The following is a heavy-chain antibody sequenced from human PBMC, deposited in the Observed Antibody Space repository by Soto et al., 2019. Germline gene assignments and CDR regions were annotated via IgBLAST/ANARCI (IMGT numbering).Heavy chain of an antibody. D-gene: IGHD3-10*01. CDR3: AMRSGSVY. Sequence: SETLSLTCTVSGGSISSSSYYWGWIRQPPGKGLEWIGSIYYSGSTYYNPSLKSRVTISVDTSKNQFSLKLSSVTAADTAVYYCAMRSGSVYWGQGTLVTVSS. CDR2: IYYSGST. CDR1: GGSISSSSYY. V-gene: IGHV4-39*01. J-gene: IGHJ4*02.